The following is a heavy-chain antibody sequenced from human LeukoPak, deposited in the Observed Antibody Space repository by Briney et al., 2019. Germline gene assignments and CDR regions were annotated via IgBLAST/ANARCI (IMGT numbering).Heavy chain of an antibody. CDR3: ARVDYGDYPGWFDP. CDR2: IYYSGST. CDR1: GGSISSYY. D-gene: IGHD4-17*01. Sequence: SETLSLTCTVSGGSISSYYWSWIRQPPGKGLEWIGYIYYSGSTNYNPSLKSRVTISVDTSKNQFSLKLSSVTAAATGVYYCARVDYGDYPGWFDPWGQGTLVTVSS. V-gene: IGHV4-59*08. J-gene: IGHJ5*02.